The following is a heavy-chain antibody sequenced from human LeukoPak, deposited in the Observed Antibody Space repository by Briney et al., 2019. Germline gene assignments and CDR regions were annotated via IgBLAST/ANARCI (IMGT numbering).Heavy chain of an antibody. V-gene: IGHV3-53*01. J-gene: IGHJ4*02. CDR2: IYADGTT. CDR1: GFTVSNNY. CDR3: ARWGFDY. D-gene: IGHD3-16*01. Sequence: GGSLRLSCAASGFTVSNNYMTWVRQAPGKGLQWVSVIYADGTTYYADSVKGRFTISRDNSENTVFLQMNSLRAEDTAVYYCARWGFDYWGQGTLATVSS.